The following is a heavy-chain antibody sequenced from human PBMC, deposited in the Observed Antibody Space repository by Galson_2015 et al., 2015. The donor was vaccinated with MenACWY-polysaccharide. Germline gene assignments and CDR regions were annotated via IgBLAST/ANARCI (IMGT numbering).Heavy chain of an antibody. CDR3: ARDTPGYCTAPGCEDFDY. J-gene: IGHJ4*02. CDR2: NGDT. D-gene: IGHD2-8*02. V-gene: IGHV1-3*01. Sequence: NGDTKYSQKFQGRVTITWDTSASTVYMEVSSLTSEDTAVYYCARDTPGYCTAPGCEDFDYWGQGTLVTVSS.